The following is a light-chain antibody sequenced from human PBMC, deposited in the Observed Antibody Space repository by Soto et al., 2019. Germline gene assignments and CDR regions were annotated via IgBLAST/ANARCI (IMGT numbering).Light chain of an antibody. Sequence: DIVMTHSPLSLPVTPGEPASISCRSSQSLLHSNGYNYLDWYLQKPGQSPQLLIYLGSNRASGVADRFSGSGSGTDFTLKISRVEAEDVGVYYCMQALQTHPYTFGQGTKLEIK. J-gene: IGKJ2*01. CDR3: MQALQTHPYT. CDR2: LGS. CDR1: QSLLHSNGYNY. V-gene: IGKV2-28*01.